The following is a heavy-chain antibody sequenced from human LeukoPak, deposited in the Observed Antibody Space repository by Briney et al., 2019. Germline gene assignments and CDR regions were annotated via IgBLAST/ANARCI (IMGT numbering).Heavy chain of an antibody. Sequence: AGGSLRLSCAASGFTFSSYSMNWVRQAPGKGLEWVSSISSSSSYIYYADSVKGRFTISRDNAKNSLYLQMNSLRAEDTAVYYCASGDSSGYYYPFDYWGQGTLVTVSS. V-gene: IGHV3-21*01. D-gene: IGHD3-22*01. CDR3: ASGDSSGYYYPFDY. J-gene: IGHJ4*02. CDR2: ISSSSSYI. CDR1: GFTFSSYS.